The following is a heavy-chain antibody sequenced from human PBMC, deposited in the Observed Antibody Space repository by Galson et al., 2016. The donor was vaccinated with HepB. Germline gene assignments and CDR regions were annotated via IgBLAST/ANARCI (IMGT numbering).Heavy chain of an antibody. CDR3: VQGGTAQAV. V-gene: IGHV3-23*01. J-gene: IGHJ6*04. Sequence: SLRLSCAASGFTFSNYGITWVRQAPGKGLEVVSSISRSGDSTDYADSVKGRFTISRDNSKNTLSLQMNSLTADDTAIYYCVQGGTAQAVWGKGATVTVSS. CDR1: GFTFSNYG. CDR2: ISRSGDST.